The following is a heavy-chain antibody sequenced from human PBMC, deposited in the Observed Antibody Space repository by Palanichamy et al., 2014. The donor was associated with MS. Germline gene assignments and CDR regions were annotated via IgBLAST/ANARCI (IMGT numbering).Heavy chain of an antibody. J-gene: IGHJ4*02. CDR3: ARDNSGDGWYY. CDR1: GSTFRDYW. Sequence: EVQLVESGGGLVQPGGSLRLSCVVSGSTFRDYWMSWVRQAPGKGLERVANINKDGSEKHYVDSVRGRFTISRDNAKNSLYLQMSSLRVEDTAVYYCARDNSGDGWYYWGQGTLVPVSS. D-gene: IGHD5-24*01. V-gene: IGHV3-7*03. CDR2: INKDGSEK.